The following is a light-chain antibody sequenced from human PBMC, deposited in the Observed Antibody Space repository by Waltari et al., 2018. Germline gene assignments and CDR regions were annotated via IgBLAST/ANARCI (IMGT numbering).Light chain of an antibody. Sequence: QSALTQPASVSGSPGPSITISCTGTSSDVGGYNHVSWYQQHPGKAPKLMIYEVSNRPSGVSNRFSGSKSGNTASLTISGLQAEDEADYYCSSYTSSSTYVFGTGTKDTVL. V-gene: IGLV2-14*01. J-gene: IGLJ1*01. CDR3: SSYTSSSTYV. CDR2: EVS. CDR1: SSDVGGYNH.